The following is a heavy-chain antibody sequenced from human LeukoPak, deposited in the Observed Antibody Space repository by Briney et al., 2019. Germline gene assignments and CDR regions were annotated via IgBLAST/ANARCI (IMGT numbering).Heavy chain of an antibody. Sequence: SQTLSLTCTVSGGSISSGGYYWSWIRQPPGKGLEWIGYIYHSGSTYYNPSLKSRVTISVDTSKNQFSLKLSSVTAADTAVYYCARDHYYDSSGYYGYWGQGTLVTVSS. CDR1: GGSISSGGYY. D-gene: IGHD3-22*01. CDR2: IYHSGST. V-gene: IGHV4-30-2*01. CDR3: ARDHYYDSSGYYGY. J-gene: IGHJ4*02.